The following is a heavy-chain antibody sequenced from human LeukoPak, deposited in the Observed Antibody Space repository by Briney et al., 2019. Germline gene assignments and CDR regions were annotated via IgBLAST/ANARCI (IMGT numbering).Heavy chain of an antibody. D-gene: IGHD2-2*01. J-gene: IGHJ4*02. CDR1: GGSISSYY. CDR2: IYTSGST. V-gene: IGHV4-4*08. CDR3: ARTSSTSCLDY. Sequence: SETLSLTCTVSGGSISSYYWSWIRQPPGKGLEWIGRIYTSGSTNYNPSLKSRVTISVDTSKNQFSLKLSSVTAADTAVYYCARTSSTSCLDYWGQGTLVTVSS.